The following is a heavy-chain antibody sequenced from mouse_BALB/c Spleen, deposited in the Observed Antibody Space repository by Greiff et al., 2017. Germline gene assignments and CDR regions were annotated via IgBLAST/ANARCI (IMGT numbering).Heavy chain of an antibody. Sequence: EVQLQQSGPELVKPGASVKIPCKASGYTFTDYNMDWVKQSHGKSLEWIGDINPNNGGTIYNQKFKGKATLTVDKSSSTAYMELRSLTSEDTAVYYCARRKLSTMITTMVYFDYWGQGTTLTVSS. V-gene: IGHV1-18*01. CDR1: GYTFTDYN. CDR3: ARRKLSTMITTMVYFDY. CDR2: INPNNGGT. J-gene: IGHJ2*01. D-gene: IGHD2-4*01.